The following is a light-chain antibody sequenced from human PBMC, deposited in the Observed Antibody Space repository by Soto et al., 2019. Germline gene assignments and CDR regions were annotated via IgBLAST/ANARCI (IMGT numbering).Light chain of an antibody. V-gene: IGKV1-5*03. Sequence: DIQMTQSPSTLSASVGDRVTITCRASQIISSWLAWYQQKPGKAPKLLIYKASSLESGVPSRFSGSGSGTEFTLTITSLQPDDFATYYCQHYYNYPWTFGQGTKVEIK. J-gene: IGKJ1*01. CDR2: KAS. CDR3: QHYYNYPWT. CDR1: QIISSW.